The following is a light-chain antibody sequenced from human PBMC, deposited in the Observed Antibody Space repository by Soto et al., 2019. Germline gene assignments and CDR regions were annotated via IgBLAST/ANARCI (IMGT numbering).Light chain of an antibody. Sequence: DIQMAHSPSSLSSAVGHRVTITCRASQSISRYLNWYEQKTGKATKLMIYAASSLKSGVPSRFSGSGSGTDFTLTISSLQPEDFATYYCQQSYSTPITFGQGTRLEIK. V-gene: IGKV1-39*01. J-gene: IGKJ5*01. CDR1: QSISRY. CDR3: QQSYSTPIT. CDR2: AAS.